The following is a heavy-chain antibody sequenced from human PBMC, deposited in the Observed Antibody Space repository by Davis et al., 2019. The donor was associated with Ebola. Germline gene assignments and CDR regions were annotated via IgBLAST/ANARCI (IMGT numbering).Heavy chain of an antibody. Sequence: GGSLRLSCAASGFTFSDYYMSWIRQAPGKGLEWVSYISSSSSYTNYADSVKGRFTISRDNAKNTLYLQMNSLRAEDTAVYYCAVTPKYRYYFDYWGQGTLVTVSS. CDR3: AVTPKYRYYFDY. CDR1: GFTFSDYY. D-gene: IGHD4-23*01. CDR2: ISSSSSYT. J-gene: IGHJ4*02. V-gene: IGHV3-11*06.